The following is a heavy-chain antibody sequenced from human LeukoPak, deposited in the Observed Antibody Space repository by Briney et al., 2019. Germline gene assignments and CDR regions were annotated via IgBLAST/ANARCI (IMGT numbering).Heavy chain of an antibody. CDR1: GFTFSSYA. V-gene: IGHV3-23*01. CDR3: AKDIPGYSSGWYVSLPGY. D-gene: IGHD6-19*01. J-gene: IGHJ4*02. CDR2: ISGSGGST. Sequence: GGSLRLSCAASGFTFSSYAMSWVRQAPGKGLEWVSAISGSGGSTYYADSVKGRFTISRDNSKNTLYLQMNNLRAEDTAVYYCAKDIPGYSSGWYVSLPGYWGQGTLVTVSS.